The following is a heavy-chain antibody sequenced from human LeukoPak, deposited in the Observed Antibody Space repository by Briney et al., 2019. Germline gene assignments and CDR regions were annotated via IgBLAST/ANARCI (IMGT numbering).Heavy chain of an antibody. V-gene: IGHV3-21*01. CDR3: ARDRITMVRGVILFDP. D-gene: IGHD3-10*01. CDR2: ISSSSSYI. Sequence: PGGSLRLSCAASRFTFSSYSMNWVRQAPGKGLEWVSSISSSSSYIYYADSVKGRFTISRDNAKNSLYLQMNSLRAEDTAVYYCARDRITMVRGVILFDPWGQGTLVTVSS. CDR1: RFTFSSYS. J-gene: IGHJ5*02.